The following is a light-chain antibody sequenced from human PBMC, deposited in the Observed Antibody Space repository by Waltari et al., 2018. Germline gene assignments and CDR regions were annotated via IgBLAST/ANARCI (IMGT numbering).Light chain of an antibody. CDR3: QQRDNWPWT. J-gene: IGKJ1*01. V-gene: IGKV3-11*01. CDR1: PSVRSF. Sequence: DIVLTQSPATVSWSPGERATLSCRTSPSVRSFVAWYHQKPGQPPRLLIADASNRASGISDRITASGSGLDFTLTISSLEPEDVGVYYCQQRDNWPWTFGQGTKVEIK. CDR2: DAS.